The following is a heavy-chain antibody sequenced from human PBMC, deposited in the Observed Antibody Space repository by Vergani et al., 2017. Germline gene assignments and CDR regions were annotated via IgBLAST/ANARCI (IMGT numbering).Heavy chain of an antibody. Sequence: QVHLVESGGGVVQPGRSLRLSCVVSGFTSSYYGMHWVRQAPGKGLEWVAVISYDGTQKYYADSVKGRFTISRDNSKSTLYLQMNSLRTEDTAVYYCAKWSMVYDSSGYYPLYYYYYYMDVWGKGTTVTVSS. CDR1: GFTSSYYG. J-gene: IGHJ6*03. V-gene: IGHV3-30*18. D-gene: IGHD3-22*01. CDR2: ISYDGTQK. CDR3: AKWSMVYDSSGYYPLYYYYYYMDV.